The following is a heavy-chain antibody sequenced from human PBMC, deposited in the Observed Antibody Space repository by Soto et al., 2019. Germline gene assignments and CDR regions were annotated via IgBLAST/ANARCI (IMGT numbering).Heavy chain of an antibody. J-gene: IGHJ5*02. Sequence: PSGTLSLTCAVYGGSLSGYFWSWVRQPPGKGLEWIGDIYYSGSTNYNPSLKSRVTISVDTSNIHFSLQLNSVTAADTAVYYCARPANYFDPWGQGTLVTVSS. CDR2: IYYSGST. CDR1: GGSLSGYF. D-gene: IGHD1-7*01. CDR3: ARPANYFDP. V-gene: IGHV4-34*01.